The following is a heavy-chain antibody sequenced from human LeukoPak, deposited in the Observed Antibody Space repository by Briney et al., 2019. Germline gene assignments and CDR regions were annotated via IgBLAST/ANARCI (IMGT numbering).Heavy chain of an antibody. J-gene: IGHJ4*02. V-gene: IGHV3-7*01. D-gene: IGHD2-21*01. Sequence: PGGSLRLSCAASGFTFSSYGMHWVRQAPGKGLEWVATIKEDGEIYYVDSVKGRFTISRDNAKNSLYLQMNSLRAEDTAVYYCARGVGGADYWGQGTLVTVSS. CDR2: IKEDGEI. CDR1: GFTFSSYG. CDR3: ARGVGGADY.